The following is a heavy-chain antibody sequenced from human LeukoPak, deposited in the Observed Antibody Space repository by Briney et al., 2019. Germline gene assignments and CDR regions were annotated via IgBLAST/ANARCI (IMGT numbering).Heavy chain of an antibody. Sequence: GGSLRLSCAESGCTFSNYVMNWVRQAPGKGLEWVSAVTGTGNTYYADSVKGRFTISRDNSKNMVYLQMNSLSADDTAVYHCARRLGDYWGQGTLVTVSS. J-gene: IGHJ4*02. CDR1: GCTFSNYV. CDR3: ARRLGDY. CDR2: VTGTGNT. V-gene: IGHV3-23*01.